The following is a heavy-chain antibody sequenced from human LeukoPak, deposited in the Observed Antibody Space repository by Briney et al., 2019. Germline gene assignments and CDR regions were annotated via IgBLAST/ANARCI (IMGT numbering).Heavy chain of an antibody. CDR1: GFTFSTYS. D-gene: IGHD2-15*01. J-gene: IGHJ3*02. CDR3: ARDVLSI. V-gene: IGHV3-21*05. Sequence: GGSLRLSCAASGFTFSTYSMNWVRQAPGKGLEWVSYISSSSTYYADSVKGRFTISRDNAKNSLYLQMNSLRAEDTAVYYCARDVLSIWGQGTMVTVSS. CDR2: ISSSST.